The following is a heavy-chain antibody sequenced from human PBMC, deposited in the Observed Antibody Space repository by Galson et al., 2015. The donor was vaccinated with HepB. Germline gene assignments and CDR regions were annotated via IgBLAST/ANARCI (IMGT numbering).Heavy chain of an antibody. CDR1: GYTFTNYA. CDR3: ARDPITLLRGRIVGSNWFDP. J-gene: IGHJ5*02. Sequence: SGYTFTNYAIHWVRQAPGQRLEWMGWINVGNGNTRYSQKFQDRVTFTRDTSASIAYMELSSLTSGDTALYYCARDPITLLRGRIVGSNWFDPWGQGTLVTVSS. CDR2: INVGNGNT. V-gene: IGHV1-3*01. D-gene: IGHD3-10*01.